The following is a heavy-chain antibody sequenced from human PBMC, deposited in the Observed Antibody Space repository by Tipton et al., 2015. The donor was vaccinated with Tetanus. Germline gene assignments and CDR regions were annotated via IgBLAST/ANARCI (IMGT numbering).Heavy chain of an antibody. V-gene: IGHV1-18*01. J-gene: IGHJ4*02. CDR1: GYTFNTFG. CDR2: ISVYNGNT. CDR3: VRDKVGGITGFDH. Sequence: QSGAEVKKPGASVKVSCKASGYTFNTFGISWVRQAPGQGLEWIGWISVYNGNTNYGQNVQGRVTMTTDTPTSTAYMELRGLRSDDTAVYFCVRDKVGGITGFDHWGQGTLVTVSS. D-gene: IGHD1-26*01.